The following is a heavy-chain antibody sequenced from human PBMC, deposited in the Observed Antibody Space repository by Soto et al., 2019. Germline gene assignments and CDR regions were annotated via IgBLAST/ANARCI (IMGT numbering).Heavy chain of an antibody. CDR1: GYSFTSYW. V-gene: IGHV5-51*01. CDR3: ARHLDSGYEKGGYYYYYYMDV. Sequence: PGESLKISCKGSGYSFTSYWIGWVRQMPGKGLEWMGIIYPGDSDTRYSPSFQGQVTISADKSISTAYLQWSSLKASDTAMYYCARHLDSGYEKGGYYYYYYMDVWGKGTTVTVSS. J-gene: IGHJ6*03. D-gene: IGHD5-12*01. CDR2: IYPGDSDT.